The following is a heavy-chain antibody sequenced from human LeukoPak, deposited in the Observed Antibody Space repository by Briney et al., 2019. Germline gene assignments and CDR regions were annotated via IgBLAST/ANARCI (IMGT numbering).Heavy chain of an antibody. CDR3: AAVVITTRQFDY. CDR2: IYYSGST. D-gene: IGHD3-22*01. J-gene: IGHJ4*02. CDR1: GGSFSGYY. V-gene: IGHV4-59*01. Sequence: SETLSLTCAVYGGSFSGYYWSWIRQPPGKGLEWIGYIYYSGSTNYNPSLKSRVTISVDTSKNQSSLKLSSVTAADTAVYYCAAVVITTRQFDYWGQGTLVTVSS.